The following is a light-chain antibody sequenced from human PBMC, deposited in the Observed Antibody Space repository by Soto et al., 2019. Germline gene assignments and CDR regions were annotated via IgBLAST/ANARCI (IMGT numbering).Light chain of an antibody. CDR1: VSVISSY. CDR2: GGS. Sequence: IVLTQSPGILTLFPGERATLSCRASVSVISSYLACYQQKPGQAASLLIYGGSSRATGIPDRFRGIGTGADFTLTISRLEPEDFAVYYCQQDGSARWTFGQGTKVDIK. V-gene: IGKV3-20*01. CDR3: QQDGSARWT. J-gene: IGKJ1*01.